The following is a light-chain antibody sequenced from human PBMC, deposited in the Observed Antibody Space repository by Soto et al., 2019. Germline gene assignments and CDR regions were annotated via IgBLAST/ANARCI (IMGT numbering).Light chain of an antibody. Sequence: QSALTQPPSASGSPGQSVTISCTGTSSDVGGYYYVSWYQQHPGKAPKLMIYEVSKRPSWVPDRFSGSKYGNTASLTVSGLQAEDEADYFCISYAGTNTPDVFGTGTTLTVL. V-gene: IGLV2-8*01. CDR1: SSDVGGYYY. CDR3: ISYAGTNTPDV. J-gene: IGLJ1*01. CDR2: EVS.